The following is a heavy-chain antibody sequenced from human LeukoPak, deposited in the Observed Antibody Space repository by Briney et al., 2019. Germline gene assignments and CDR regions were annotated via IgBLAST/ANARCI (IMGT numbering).Heavy chain of an antibody. D-gene: IGHD6-19*01. CDR1: GGTFSSYA. CDR2: IIPIFGTA. V-gene: IGHV1-69*13. CDR3: AREVAGTGYFDY. J-gene: IGHJ4*02. Sequence: ASVKVSCKASGGTFSSYAISWVRQAPGQGLEWMGGIIPIFGTANYAQEFQGRVTITADESTSTAYMELSSLRSEDTAVYYCAREVAGTGYFDYWGQGTLVTVSS.